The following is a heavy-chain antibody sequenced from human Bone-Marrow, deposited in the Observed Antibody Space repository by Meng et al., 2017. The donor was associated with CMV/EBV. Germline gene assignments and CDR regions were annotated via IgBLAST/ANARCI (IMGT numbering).Heavy chain of an antibody. V-gene: IGHV3-48*04. Sequence: GESLKISCAASGFTFSSYHMNWVRQAPGKGLEWVSYISSGSHAIYYADSVKGRFTISRDNAKNSLYLQMNSLRAEDTAVYYCARDLPHYSLDYWGQGTLVTFSS. D-gene: IGHD4-11*01. CDR3: ARDLPHYSLDY. J-gene: IGHJ4*02. CDR1: GFTFSSYH. CDR2: ISSGSHAI.